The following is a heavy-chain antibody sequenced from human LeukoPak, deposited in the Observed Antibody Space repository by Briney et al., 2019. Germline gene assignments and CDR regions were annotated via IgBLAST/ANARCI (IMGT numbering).Heavy chain of an antibody. CDR1: GGSISSYY. Sequence: SSETLSLTCTVSGGSISSYYWSWIRQPAGKGLEWIGRIYISGSTNYNPSLKSRVTMSVDTSKNQFSLKLSSVTAADTAVYYCARDGEGSYYYGMDVWGQGTTVTVSS. CDR3: ARDGEGSYYYGMDV. D-gene: IGHD2-21*01. J-gene: IGHJ6*02. V-gene: IGHV4-4*07. CDR2: IYISGST.